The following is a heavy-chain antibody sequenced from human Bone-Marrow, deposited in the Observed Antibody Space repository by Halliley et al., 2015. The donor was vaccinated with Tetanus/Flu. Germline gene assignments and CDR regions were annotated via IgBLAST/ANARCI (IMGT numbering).Heavy chain of an antibody. J-gene: IGHJ4*02. CDR2: INHDSTGK. CDR3: ARVASGDDSKLDF. D-gene: IGHD1-1*01. CDR1: GFSFSDYW. Sequence: SLRLSCAASGFSFSDYWMSWVRQAPGKGLEWVAYINHDSTGKYYVESLRGRLTISRDNAKNSLFLQMESLRADDTAVYYCARVASGDDSKLDFLGQGTLVFFSS. V-gene: IGHV3-7*03.